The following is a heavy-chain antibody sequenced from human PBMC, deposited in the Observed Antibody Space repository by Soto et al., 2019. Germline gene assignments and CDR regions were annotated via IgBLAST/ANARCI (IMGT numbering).Heavy chain of an antibody. D-gene: IGHD4-17*01. Sequence: GGSLRLSXAASGFTFSSYGMHWVRQAPGKGLEWVAVIWYDGSNKYYADSVKGRFTISRDNSKNTLYLQMSSLRAEDTAVYYCARDFLDGDYFDYWGQGTLVTVSS. J-gene: IGHJ4*02. V-gene: IGHV3-33*01. CDR3: ARDFLDGDYFDY. CDR1: GFTFSSYG. CDR2: IWYDGSNK.